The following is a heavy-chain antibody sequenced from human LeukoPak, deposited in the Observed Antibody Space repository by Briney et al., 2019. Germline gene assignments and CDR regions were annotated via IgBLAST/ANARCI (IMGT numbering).Heavy chain of an antibody. J-gene: IGHJ4*02. CDR3: ARVDYDSSGLSFGYFDY. CDR2: ISSSGSTI. CDR1: GFTFSSYE. V-gene: IGHV3-48*03. Sequence: WGSLRLSCAASGFTFSSYEMNWVRQAPGKGLEWVSYISSSGSTIYYADSVKGRFTISRDNAKNSLYLQTNSLRAEDTAVYYCARVDYDSSGLSFGYFDYWGQGTLVTVSS. D-gene: IGHD3-22*01.